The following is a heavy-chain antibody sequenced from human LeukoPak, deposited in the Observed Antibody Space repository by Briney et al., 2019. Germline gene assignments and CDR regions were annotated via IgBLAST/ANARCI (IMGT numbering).Heavy chain of an antibody. Sequence: GGSLRLSCTASRFTFCDYAMSSVRQAPGKGLEWLGFIRSKAYGGTPEYAASVNGRFTISRDDSKSIAYLQMNSLKTEDTAVYYCTRPKRITIFGVVSSDYWGQGTLVTVSS. J-gene: IGHJ4*02. CDR2: IRSKAYGGTP. D-gene: IGHD3-3*01. CDR1: RFTFCDYA. CDR3: TRPKRITIFGVVSSDY. V-gene: IGHV3-49*04.